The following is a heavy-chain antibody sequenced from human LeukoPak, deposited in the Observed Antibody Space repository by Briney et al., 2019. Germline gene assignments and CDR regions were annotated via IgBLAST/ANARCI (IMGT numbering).Heavy chain of an antibody. CDR1: GGSFSGYY. V-gene: IGHV4-34*01. CDR2: INHSGST. CDR3: GSGIVVVGIDY. J-gene: IGHJ4*02. D-gene: IGHD3-22*01. Sequence: SETLSLTCAVYGGSFSGYYWSWIRQPPGKGREWIGEINHSGSTNYNPSLKSRVTISVDTSKNQFSLKLSSVTAADTAVYYCGSGIVVVGIDYWGQGTLVTVSS.